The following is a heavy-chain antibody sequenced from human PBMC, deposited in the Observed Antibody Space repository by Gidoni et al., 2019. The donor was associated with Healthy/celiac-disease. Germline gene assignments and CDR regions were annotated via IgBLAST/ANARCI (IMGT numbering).Heavy chain of an antibody. D-gene: IGHD3-22*01. CDR2: INHSGST. CDR3: ARGKETYYYDSGGFDY. V-gene: IGHV4-34*01. Sequence: QVQLQQWGAGLLKPSETLPRIRAVYGGSFSGYYWCWIRQPPAKGLEWIGEINHSGSTNYNPSHKSRVTISVDTSKNQFSLKLSSVTAADTAVYYCARGKETYYYDSGGFDYWGQGTLVTVSS. J-gene: IGHJ4*02. CDR1: GGSFSGYY.